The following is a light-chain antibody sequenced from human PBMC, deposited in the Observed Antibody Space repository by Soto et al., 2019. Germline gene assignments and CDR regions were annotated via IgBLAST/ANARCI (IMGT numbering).Light chain of an antibody. V-gene: IGKV2-28*01. CDR2: LAS. CDR1: QSLLHSNVFHY. Sequence: EIVVTPSPLSLPVTPGEPASISCNCSQSLLHSNVFHYLAWYLQRPGQSPQLLLYLASNRASGVPDRFSVSGSGTDFTLKISRVDAEDVGVYYCIQSLHSPLFGRGTKVEIK. J-gene: IGKJ4*01. CDR3: IQSLHSPL.